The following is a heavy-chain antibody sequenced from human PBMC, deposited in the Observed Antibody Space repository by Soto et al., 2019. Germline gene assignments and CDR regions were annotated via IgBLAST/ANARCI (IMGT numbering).Heavy chain of an antibody. CDR1: GFTFSTYG. CDR3: AKDLQAYGDYDYYCYSLDV. D-gene: IGHD4-17*01. J-gene: IGHJ6*02. CDR2: ISYDGTNK. Sequence: QVQLVESGGGVVPPGTSLRLSCAASGFTFSTYGMHWVRQTPGKGLEWVALISYDGTNKYYADSVKGRFTISRDNSKNTLYLQMNSLSAEDTAVYYCAKDLQAYGDYDYYCYSLDVWGQGTTVSVSS. V-gene: IGHV3-30*18.